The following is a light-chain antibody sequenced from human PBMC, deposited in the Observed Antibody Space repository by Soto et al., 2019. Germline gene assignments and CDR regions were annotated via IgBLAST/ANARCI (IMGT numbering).Light chain of an antibody. CDR1: SSNIGSSS. V-gene: IGLV1-44*01. J-gene: IGLJ3*02. CDR3: ASWDDTLNGWV. Sequence: QSVLAQPPSASGTPGQRVSISCSGSSSNIGSSSVNWYQHVPGAAPQLLIYSNDLRPSEVPDRFSGSKSGTSASLAISGLRSGDEADYYCASWDDTLNGWVFGGGTQLTVL. CDR2: SND.